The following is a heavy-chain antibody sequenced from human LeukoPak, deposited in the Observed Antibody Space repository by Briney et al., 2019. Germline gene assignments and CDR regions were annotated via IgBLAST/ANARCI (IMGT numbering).Heavy chain of an antibody. V-gene: IGHV4-39*07. J-gene: IGHJ3*02. CDR3: ASGYDFRGWDAFDI. Sequence: PSETLSLTCTVSGGSISSSSYYWGWVRQPPGKGLEWIVSIYYSGSTYYNPSLKSRFTISVDTSKNQFSLKLSSVTAADTAVYYCASGYDFRGWDAFDIWGQGTMVTGSS. CDR2: IYYSGST. CDR1: GGSISSSSYY. D-gene: IGHD5-12*01.